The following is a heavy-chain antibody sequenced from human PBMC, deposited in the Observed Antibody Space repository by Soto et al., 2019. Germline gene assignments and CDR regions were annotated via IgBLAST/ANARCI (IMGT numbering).Heavy chain of an antibody. J-gene: IGHJ4*02. V-gene: IGHV3-74*01. CDR3: AREYYGLLTGYYNDH. Sequence: EVQLVESGGDSLQSGGSLRLSCAASGFPFSSYWRHWVRHTPGKGLEWVSRISGDGTTIYYADSVTGRFTVSRDNAKNTLSLQMSGLGAEDTAVYYCAREYYGLLTGYYNDHWGQGTLVSVSS. CDR2: ISGDGTTI. CDR1: GFPFSSYW. D-gene: IGHD3-9*01.